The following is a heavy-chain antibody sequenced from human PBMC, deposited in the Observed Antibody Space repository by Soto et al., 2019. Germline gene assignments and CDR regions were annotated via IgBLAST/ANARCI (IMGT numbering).Heavy chain of an antibody. V-gene: IGHV3-33*01. CDR1: GFTFSSYG. CDR2: IWYDGSNK. D-gene: IGHD2-15*01. CDR3: AREEYCSGGSCYHYYYYMDV. J-gene: IGHJ6*03. Sequence: GGSLRLSCAASGFTFSSYGMHWVRQAPGKGLEWVAVIWYDGSNKYYADSVKGRFTISRDNSKNTLYLQMNSLRAEDTAVYYCAREEYCSGGSCYHYYYYMDVWGKGTTVTVSS.